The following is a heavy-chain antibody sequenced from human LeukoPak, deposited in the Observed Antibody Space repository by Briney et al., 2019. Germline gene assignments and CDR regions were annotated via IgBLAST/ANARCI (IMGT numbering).Heavy chain of an antibody. CDR2: ISYDGSNK. Sequence: PGGSLRLSCAASGFTSSTYGMHWVRQAPGKGLEWVAVISYDGSNKYYADSVKGRFTISRDNSKNTLYLQMNSLRADDTAVYYCANTIWEWFSYYYGMDVWGQGTAVTVSS. CDR1: GFTSSTYG. J-gene: IGHJ6*02. CDR3: ANTIWEWFSYYYGMDV. D-gene: IGHD3-3*01. V-gene: IGHV3-30*18.